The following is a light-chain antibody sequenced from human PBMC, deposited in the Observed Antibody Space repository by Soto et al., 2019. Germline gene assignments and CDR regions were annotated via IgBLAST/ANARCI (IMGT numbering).Light chain of an antibody. CDR3: ETWDSNTRV. V-gene: IGLV4-60*02. Sequence: QSVLTQSSSASASLGSSVKLTCTLSSGHSSYIIAWHQQQPGKAPRYLMKLEGSGSYNKGSGVPDRFSGSSSGADRCLTISTLQFEDEADYYCETWDSNTRVFGGGTKLTVL. CDR1: SGHSSYI. CDR2: LEGSGSY. J-gene: IGLJ2*01.